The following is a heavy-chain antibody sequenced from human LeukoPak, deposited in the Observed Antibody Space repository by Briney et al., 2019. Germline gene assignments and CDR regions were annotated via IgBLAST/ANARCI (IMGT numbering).Heavy chain of an antibody. D-gene: IGHD6-13*01. Sequence: ASVKVSCKASGYTFTSYGISWVRQAPGPGLEWMGWICAYNGNTNYAQKLQGRVTMTTDTSKSTAYMELQSLRSDDPAGDYCSRALPVAAAGTEVDYWRQGTQVTVPS. V-gene: IGHV1-18*01. CDR3: SRALPVAAAGTEVDY. CDR1: GYTFTSYG. J-gene: IGHJ4*02. CDR2: ICAYNGNT.